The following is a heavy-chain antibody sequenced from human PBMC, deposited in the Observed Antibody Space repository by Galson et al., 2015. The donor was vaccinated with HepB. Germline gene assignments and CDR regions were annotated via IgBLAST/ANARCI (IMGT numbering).Heavy chain of an antibody. J-gene: IGHJ4*02. Sequence: SLRLSCAASGFTFSTYWMSWVRQAPGKGLEWVANIKQDGSETHYVDSVKGRFTISRDNAKNSVYLQMNSLRVEDTAVYYCARRYFDYWGQGTLVTVSS. V-gene: IGHV3-7*01. CDR2: IKQDGSET. CDR3: ARRYFDY. CDR1: GFTFSTYW.